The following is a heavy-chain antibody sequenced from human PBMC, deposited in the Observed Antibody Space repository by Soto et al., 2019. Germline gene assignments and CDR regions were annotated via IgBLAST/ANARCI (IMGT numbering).Heavy chain of an antibody. D-gene: IGHD6-6*01. CDR3: AGDSSVGARWAHHFDH. CDR1: GFTFSSYA. J-gene: IGHJ4*02. V-gene: IGHV3-48*02. CDR2: ISSSSSKI. Sequence: EVQLVESGGGLVQPGGSLRLSCAASGFTFSSYAMNWVRQAPGKGLEWVSYISSSSSKIDYADSVKGRFTISRDNARNSLYLQTNSLRDEDTAVYYCAGDSSVGARWAHHFDHWGQGTLVTVS.